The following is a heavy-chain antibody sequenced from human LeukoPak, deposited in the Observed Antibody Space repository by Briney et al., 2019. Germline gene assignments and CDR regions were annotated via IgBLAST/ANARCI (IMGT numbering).Heavy chain of an antibody. D-gene: IGHD6-19*01. J-gene: IGHJ4*02. V-gene: IGHV3-7*03. Sequence: GGSLRLSCAASGFNFRNCWMNWVRQAPGKGLEWVATIKADGSEIYYVDSVKGRFTISRDNADNSLYLQMHSLRADDTAIYYCAGDPSSGWYRGDLDYWGQGTLVTVSS. CDR2: IKADGSEI. CDR1: GFNFRNCW. CDR3: AGDPSSGWYRGDLDY.